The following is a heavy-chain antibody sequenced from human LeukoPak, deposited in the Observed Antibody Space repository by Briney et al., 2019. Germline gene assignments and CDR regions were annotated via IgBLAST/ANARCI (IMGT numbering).Heavy chain of an antibody. CDR1: GFTFSTYP. D-gene: IGHD4-11*01. Sequence: GGSLRLSCSASGFTFSTYPMHWVRQAPGKGLEYVSTIFANGDITSYAASVKGRFTISRDNFKNTLYLQMNSLRAEDTAVYYCARRGTDYCTPSSCHPNWFAPWGQGTQVTVSS. CDR3: ARRGTDYCTPSSCHPNWFAP. V-gene: IGHV3-64*04. J-gene: IGHJ5*02. CDR2: IFANGDIT.